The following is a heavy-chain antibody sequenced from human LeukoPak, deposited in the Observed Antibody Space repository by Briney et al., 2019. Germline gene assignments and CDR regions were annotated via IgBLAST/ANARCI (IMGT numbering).Heavy chain of an antibody. J-gene: IGHJ4*02. CDR3: ARVSWFGELFNYFDY. CDR1: DSTFTNYI. D-gene: IGHD3-10*01. CDR2: ISAYNGNT. V-gene: IGHV1-18*01. Sequence: GASVKVSCKASDSTFTNYIISWVRQAPGQGLEWMGWISAYNGNTNYAQKLQGRVTMTTDTSTSTAYMELRSLRSDDTAVYYCARVSWFGELFNYFDYWGQGTLVTVSS.